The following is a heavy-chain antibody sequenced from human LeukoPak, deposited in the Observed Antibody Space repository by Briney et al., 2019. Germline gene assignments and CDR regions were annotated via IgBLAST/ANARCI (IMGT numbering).Heavy chain of an antibody. CDR3: ARLAGLYCSSTSCYSRIFDY. Sequence: SETLSLTCTVSGGSISSSSYYWGWIRQPPGKGLEWIGSIYYNGSTYYNPSLKSRVTISVDTSKNQFSLKLSSVTAADTAVYYCARLAGLYCSSTSCYSRIFDYWGQGTLVTVSS. D-gene: IGHD2-2*01. J-gene: IGHJ4*02. CDR2: IYYNGST. V-gene: IGHV4-39*01. CDR1: GGSISSSSYY.